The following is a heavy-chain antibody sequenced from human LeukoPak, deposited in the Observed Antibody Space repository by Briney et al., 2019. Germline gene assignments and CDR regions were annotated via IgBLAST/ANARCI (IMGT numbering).Heavy chain of an antibody. D-gene: IGHD6-19*01. CDR1: GGSISSSSYF. Sequence: SETLSLTCTVSGGSISSSSYFWGWIRQPPGKGPEWVGSIYYSGSTSYNPSLKSRFTISVDTSKNQFSLKLSSVTAADTAVYYCARFCSGWFFDYWGQGTLVTVSS. CDR2: IYYSGST. V-gene: IGHV4-39*01. J-gene: IGHJ4*02. CDR3: ARFCSGWFFDY.